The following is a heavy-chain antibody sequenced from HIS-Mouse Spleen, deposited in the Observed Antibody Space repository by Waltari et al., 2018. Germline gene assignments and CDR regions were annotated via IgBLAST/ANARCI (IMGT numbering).Heavy chain of an antibody. Sequence: QLQLQESGPGLVKPSETLSLTCTVSGGSISSSSYYWGWIRQPPGKGLEWIGSIYYSGGTYYNPSLKSRVTRSVDTSKNQFSLKLSSVTAADTAVYYCARVPGDYSGAFDIWGQGTMVTVSS. CDR1: GGSISSSSYY. J-gene: IGHJ3*02. CDR2: IYYSGGT. V-gene: IGHV4-39*07. D-gene: IGHD4-17*01. CDR3: ARVPGDYSGAFDI.